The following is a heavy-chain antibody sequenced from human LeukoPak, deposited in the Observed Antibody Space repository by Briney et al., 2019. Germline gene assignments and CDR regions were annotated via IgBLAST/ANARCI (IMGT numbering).Heavy chain of an antibody. CDR2: INPTTGST. J-gene: IGHJ3*02. Sequence: GASVNVSCKASGYTFTNFYLHWVRQAPGQGLEWMGVINPTTGSTTYAQKLQGRVTMTRDMSTSTVYMELSSLRSEDTAVYFCARDLNPQSIGMRAFDIWGQGTMVTASS. CDR1: GYTFTNFY. CDR3: ARDLNPQSIGMRAFDI. V-gene: IGHV1-46*01. D-gene: IGHD1-14*01.